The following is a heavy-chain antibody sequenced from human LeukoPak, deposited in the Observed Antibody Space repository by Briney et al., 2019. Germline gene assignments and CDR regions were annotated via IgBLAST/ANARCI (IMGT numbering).Heavy chain of an antibody. D-gene: IGHD2-15*01. Sequence: GGSLRLSCAASGFTFSSYAMTWVCQAPGKGLEWVSIISASGLVAYYADSVKGRFTISRDNSNNTVFLQMKGLRDEDTALYYCAKAIYCSGGACHGIDFWGQGSLVTVSS. J-gene: IGHJ4*02. V-gene: IGHV3-23*01. CDR1: GFTFSSYA. CDR3: AKAIYCSGGACHGIDF. CDR2: ISASGLVA.